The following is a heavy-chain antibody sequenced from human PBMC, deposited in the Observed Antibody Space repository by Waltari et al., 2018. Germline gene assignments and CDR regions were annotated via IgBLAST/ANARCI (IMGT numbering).Heavy chain of an antibody. CDR3: ARVPEYRDAFDI. CDR2: IDWDDEK. D-gene: IGHD6-6*01. J-gene: IGHJ3*02. Sequence: QVNLKGSGPALVKPTQTLTLTGNISSFSLSTSGRRVSWIRQPPGKALEWVASIDWDDEKFCSTSWKTTLTSATDTSKTQVVLTMTIMDPVDPSTYYSARVPEYRDAFDIWGHVTLVTVSS. CDR1: SFSLSTSGRR. V-gene: IGHV2-70*04.